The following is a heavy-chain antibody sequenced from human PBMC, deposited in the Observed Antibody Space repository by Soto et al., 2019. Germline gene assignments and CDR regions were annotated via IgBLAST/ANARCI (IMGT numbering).Heavy chain of an antibody. CDR2: INTDNGNT. J-gene: IGHJ6*02. V-gene: IGHV1-18*01. Sequence: QVQLVQSGAEVKNPGASVKVSCKASGYTFTRYGIGWARQAPGQGLEWMGWINTDNGNTNYAQNVQGRVTLTTDTSTSTAYMAPRSLRSNDTAIYYCAMVDVYVTPSPQDVWGQGTTVIVSS. CDR3: AMVDVYVTPSPQDV. D-gene: IGHD3-16*01. CDR1: GYTFTRYG.